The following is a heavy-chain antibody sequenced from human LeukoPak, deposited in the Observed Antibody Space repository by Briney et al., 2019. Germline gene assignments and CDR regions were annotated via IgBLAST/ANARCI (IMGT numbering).Heavy chain of an antibody. V-gene: IGHV3-53*01. D-gene: IGHD3-22*01. Sequence: GGSLRLSCAASGFTVSSNYMSWVRQAPGKGLEWVSVIYSGGTTYYADSVKGRFTISRDNSKNTLYLQMNSLRAEDTAVYYCARDGDYDSSGYYAHYYYYGMDVWGQGTTVTVSS. J-gene: IGHJ6*02. CDR2: IYSGGTT. CDR3: ARDGDYDSSGYYAHYYYYGMDV. CDR1: GFTVSSNY.